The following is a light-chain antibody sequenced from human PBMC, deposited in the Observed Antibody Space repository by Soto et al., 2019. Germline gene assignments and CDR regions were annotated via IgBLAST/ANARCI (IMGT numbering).Light chain of an antibody. CDR3: AAWDDSLRGVM. CDR2: SND. Sequence: QLVLAQPPSVSGTPGQTVTISCSGASSNIGSNNVYWYQQLPGAAPKLLIYSNDQRPSGVPDRVSGSKSGTSASLAISDLRSEDEADYFCAAWDDSLRGVMFGGGTKLTVL. J-gene: IGLJ3*02. CDR1: SSNIGSNN. V-gene: IGLV1-47*02.